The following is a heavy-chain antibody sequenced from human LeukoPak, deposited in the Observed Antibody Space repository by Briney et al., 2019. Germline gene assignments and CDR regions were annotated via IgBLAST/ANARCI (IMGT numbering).Heavy chain of an antibody. V-gene: IGHV3-21*01. D-gene: IGHD5-12*01. CDR1: GFTLNNYA. CDR2: IGNSGRYI. CDR3: AGYSGYDGGAFDI. J-gene: IGHJ3*02. Sequence: PGGSLRLSCAASGFTLNNYAMNWVRQAPGKGLEWVSTIGNSGRYINYIDSVKGRFTISRDNTKNSVYLHMNSLRAEDTAIYYCAGYSGYDGGAFDIWGQGTMVTVPS.